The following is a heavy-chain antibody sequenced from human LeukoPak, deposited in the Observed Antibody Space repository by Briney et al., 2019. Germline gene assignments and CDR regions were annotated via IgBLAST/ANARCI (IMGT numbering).Heavy chain of an antibody. D-gene: IGHD3-3*01. J-gene: IGHJ4*02. Sequence: ASVKVSCKVSGYTLTELSMHWVRQAPGKGLEWMGGFDPEDGETIYAQKFQGRVTVTEDTSTDTAYMELSSLRSEDTAVYYCATALGDFWSGYTLYYFDYWGQGTLVTVSS. CDR1: GYTLTELS. CDR2: FDPEDGET. CDR3: ATALGDFWSGYTLYYFDY. V-gene: IGHV1-24*01.